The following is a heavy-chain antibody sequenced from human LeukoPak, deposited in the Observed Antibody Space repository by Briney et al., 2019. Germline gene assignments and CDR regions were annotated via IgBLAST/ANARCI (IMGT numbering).Heavy chain of an antibody. Sequence: SETLSLTCTVSGGSISSSSYYWAWIRQPPGKGLEWIGSIYYSGRTFYNPSLKSRLTISADSSKNQFSLKLSSVNAADTAVYYCARRSSGWRPFDYWGQGTLVTVSS. CDR2: IYYSGRT. CDR3: ARRSSGWRPFDY. CDR1: GGSISSSSYY. V-gene: IGHV4-39*01. D-gene: IGHD6-19*01. J-gene: IGHJ4*02.